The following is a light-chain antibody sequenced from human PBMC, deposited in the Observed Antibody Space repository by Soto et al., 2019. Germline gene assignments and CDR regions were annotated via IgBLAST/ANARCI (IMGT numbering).Light chain of an antibody. CDR1: SSDVGGYNY. CDR2: EVS. CDR3: SSYKSSSIFPYV. V-gene: IGLV2-14*01. Sequence: QSALTQPASVSGSPGQSITISCTGTSSDVGGYNYVSWYQQHPGKAPKLMIFEVSNRPSGVPTRFSGSKSDNTASLTISGLQDADEADYYCSSYKSSSIFPYVFGTGTKVTVL. J-gene: IGLJ1*01.